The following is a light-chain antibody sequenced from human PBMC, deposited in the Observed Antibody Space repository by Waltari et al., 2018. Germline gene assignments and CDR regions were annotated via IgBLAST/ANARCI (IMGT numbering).Light chain of an antibody. CDR2: GAS. Sequence: EIVLTQPPGTLSLSPGERATLSCRATQSVSSNYLAWYQQKPGQAPRLLIYGASSRATGIPDRFSGSGSGTDFTLTISRLEPEDSAVYYCQQYGSSPRTFGQGTKVEIK. J-gene: IGKJ1*01. CDR3: QQYGSSPRT. V-gene: IGKV3-20*01. CDR1: QSVSSNY.